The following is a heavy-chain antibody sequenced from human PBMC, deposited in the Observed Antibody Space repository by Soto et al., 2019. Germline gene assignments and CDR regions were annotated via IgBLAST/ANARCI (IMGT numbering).Heavy chain of an antibody. CDR1: GYSFTSYA. V-gene: IGHV3-23*01. CDR2: VSGSGGST. CDR3: AKPPDYNWNDY. J-gene: IGHJ4*02. D-gene: IGHD1-20*01. Sequence: GASVKVSCKASGYSFTSYAMSWVRQAPGKGLEWISAVSGSGGSTYYADSVKGRFTISRDNSKDTLYLQMNNLRAEDTAVYYCAKPPDYNWNDYWGQGTLVTVSS.